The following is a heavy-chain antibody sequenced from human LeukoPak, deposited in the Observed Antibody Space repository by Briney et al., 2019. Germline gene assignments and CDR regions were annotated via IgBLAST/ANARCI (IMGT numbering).Heavy chain of an antibody. J-gene: IGHJ3*02. D-gene: IGHD5-12*01. CDR1: GYTFRTND. CDR2: MNPNRGNT. V-gene: IGHV1-8*01. CDR3: LRGSLAITVLNDPFNI. Sequence: SVKLSCKAAGYTFRTNDINWVRQAPGQGLEWLGWMNPNRGNTGYAPKFQGRVAMTRVTSINTAYLELLRLSSEDTAVYVCLRGSLAITVLNDPFNIWGQGTMVTVSS.